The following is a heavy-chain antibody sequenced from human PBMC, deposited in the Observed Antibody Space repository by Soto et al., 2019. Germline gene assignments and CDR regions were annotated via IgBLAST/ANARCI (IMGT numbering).Heavy chain of an antibody. V-gene: IGHV4-59*01. Sequence: PSETLSLTCTISGDLTNSYYWSWIRQPPGKGLEWIGCIHDTETTNFNPSLKSRVTMSLDTSESQLSLRLTSVTAADTAVYYCAGGGTPIDYCGQRTLVTVSS. CDR2: IHDTETT. D-gene: IGHD3-16*01. CDR3: AGGGTPIDY. J-gene: IGHJ4*02. CDR1: GDLTNSYY.